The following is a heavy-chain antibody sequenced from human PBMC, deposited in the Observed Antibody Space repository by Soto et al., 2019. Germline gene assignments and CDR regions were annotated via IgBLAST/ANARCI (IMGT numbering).Heavy chain of an antibody. J-gene: IGHJ6*02. CDR3: ARAYSGRLPRRADYYYAMDV. D-gene: IGHD2-15*01. CDR2: LGAADDP. V-gene: IGHV3-13*05. Sequence: RRLSCAASAFTLSAYDMHWVRQPNGKGLEWVSALGAADDPYYLGSVKGRFTISRENAKNSLYLQMNNLRAGDTAVYYCARAYSGRLPRRADYYYAMDVWGQGTTVTVSS. CDR1: AFTLSAYD.